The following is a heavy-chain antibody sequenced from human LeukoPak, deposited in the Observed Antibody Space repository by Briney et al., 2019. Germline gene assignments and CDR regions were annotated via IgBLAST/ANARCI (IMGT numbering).Heavy chain of an antibody. J-gene: IGHJ6*02. CDR3: ARDLVLRYYYGSGRSTYYYGMDV. Sequence: ASVKVSCKASGYTFTSYDINWVRQATGQGLEWMGWMNPNSGNTGYAQKFQGRVTMTRNTSISTAYMELSSLRSEDTAVYYCARDLVLRYYYGSGRSTYYYGMDVWGQGTTVTVSS. CDR1: GYTFTSYD. D-gene: IGHD3-10*01. CDR2: MNPNSGNT. V-gene: IGHV1-8*01.